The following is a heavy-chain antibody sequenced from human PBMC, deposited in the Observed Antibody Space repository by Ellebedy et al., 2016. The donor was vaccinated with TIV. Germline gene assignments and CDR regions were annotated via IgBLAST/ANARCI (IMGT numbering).Heavy chain of an antibody. J-gene: IGHJ4*02. D-gene: IGHD1-26*01. CDR2: IYYSGST. CDR1: GGSISSYY. V-gene: IGHV4-59*01. CDR3: ARVRGWVPDY. Sequence: GSLRLXCTVSGGSISSYYWSWIRQPPGKGLEWIGYIYYSGSTNYNPSLKSRVTISVDTSKNQFSLKLSSVTAADTAVYYCARVRGWVPDYWGQGTLVTVSS.